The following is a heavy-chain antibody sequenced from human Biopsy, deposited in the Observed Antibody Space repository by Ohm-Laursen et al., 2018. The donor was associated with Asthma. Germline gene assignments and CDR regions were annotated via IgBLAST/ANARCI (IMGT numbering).Heavy chain of an antibody. J-gene: IGHJ3*01. D-gene: IGHD6-19*01. CDR1: GGSFSSNY. CDR2: THHSGYT. CDR3: ARDAGSAWSSGLDAFDF. Sequence: PSETLSLTCAVYGGSFSSNYWSWIRQTPGKGLEWLGDTHHSGYTNYNPSLSSRLSMSVDTSMNQFSLKLTSVTAADTAVYFCARDAGSAWSSGLDAFDFWGHGTMVTVSS. V-gene: IGHV4-34*09.